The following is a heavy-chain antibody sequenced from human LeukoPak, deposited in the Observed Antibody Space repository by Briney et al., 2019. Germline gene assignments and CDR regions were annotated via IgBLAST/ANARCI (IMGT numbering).Heavy chain of an antibody. CDR1: GFTFSRYW. CDR2: INSDGYST. D-gene: IGHD4-17*01. J-gene: IGHJ5*02. V-gene: IGHV3-74*01. CDR3: VRGGSTVSEGP. Sequence: GGSLRLSCAASGFTFSRYWMHWVRQAPGKGLVWVSRINSDGYSTTYADSVKGRFTISRDNSKNTLYLQMNSLRDDDTAVYYCVRGGSTVSEGPWGQGTLVTVSS.